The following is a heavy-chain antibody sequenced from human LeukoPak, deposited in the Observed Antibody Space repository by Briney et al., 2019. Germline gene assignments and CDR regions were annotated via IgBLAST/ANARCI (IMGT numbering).Heavy chain of an antibody. D-gene: IGHD3-10*01. CDR1: GDSISTYY. Sequence: SSETLSLTCTVSGDSISTYYWSWIRQPPGKGLEWIGSIYYSGNTNYNPALKSRVTISVDTSKNQFSLKLSSVTAADTAVYYCARQGGGRVGSWFDPWGQGALVTVSS. CDR3: ARQGGGRVGSWFDP. CDR2: IYYSGNT. V-gene: IGHV4-59*08. J-gene: IGHJ5*02.